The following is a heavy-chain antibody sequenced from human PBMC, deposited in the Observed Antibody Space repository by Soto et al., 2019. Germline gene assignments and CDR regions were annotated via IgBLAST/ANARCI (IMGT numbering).Heavy chain of an antibody. CDR2: ISAYNGNT. D-gene: IGHD6-19*01. CDR1: GYTFASYG. CDR3: ARFRSGWYGNWFDP. J-gene: IGHJ5*02. V-gene: IGHV1-18*01. Sequence: GASVKVSCKASGYTFASYGISWVRQAPGQGLEWMGWISAYNGNTNYAQKLQGRVTMTTDTSTSTAYMELRSLRSDDTAVYYCARFRSGWYGNWFDPWGQGTLVTVSS.